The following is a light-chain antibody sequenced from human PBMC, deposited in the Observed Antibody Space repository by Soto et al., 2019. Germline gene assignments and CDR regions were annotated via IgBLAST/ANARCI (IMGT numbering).Light chain of an antibody. CDR1: QDIRNN. J-gene: IGKJ4*01. Sequence: DIQMPQSPSSLSASVRDSVTITCQASQDIRNNLNWYQQKPGQAPKVLIYGASNLVTGVPSRFSGSGSGTHFTFTISNLQPEDIATYYCQQFDSLLRATFGGGTKVDIK. V-gene: IGKV1-33*01. CDR3: QQFDSLLRAT. CDR2: GAS.